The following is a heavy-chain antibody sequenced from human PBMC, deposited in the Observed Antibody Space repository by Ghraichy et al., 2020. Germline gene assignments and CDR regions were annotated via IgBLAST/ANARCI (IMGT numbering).Heavy chain of an antibody. CDR1: GYTFTSYD. D-gene: IGHD4-17*01. CDR2: MNPNSGNT. V-gene: IGHV1-8*01. CDR3: AIYGDYDATYAFDI. Sequence: ASVKVSCKASGYTFTSYDINWVRQATGQGLEWMGWMNPNSGNTGYAQKFQGRVTMTRNTSISTAYMELSSLRSEDTAVYYCAIYGDYDATYAFDIWGQGTMVTVSS. J-gene: IGHJ3*02.